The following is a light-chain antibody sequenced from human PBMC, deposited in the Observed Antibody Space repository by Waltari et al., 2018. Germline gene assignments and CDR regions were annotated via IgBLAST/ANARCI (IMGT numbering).Light chain of an antibody. CDR3: CSYISSTITWV. Sequence: QSALTQPASVYGSPGQSIKISCTGASGDVVYSKYFSWYQQHPGKAPKLMIYDVTVRPSGVSNRFSGSKSGNTASLTISGLQAEDEADYYCCSYISSTITWVFGGGTKLTVL. V-gene: IGLV2-14*03. CDR1: SGDVVYSKY. CDR2: DVT. J-gene: IGLJ3*02.